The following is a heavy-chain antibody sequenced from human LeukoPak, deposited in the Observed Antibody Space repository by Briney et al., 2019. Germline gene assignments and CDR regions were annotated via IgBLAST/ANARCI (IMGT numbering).Heavy chain of an antibody. Sequence: ASVKVSCKASGYTFTSYGISWVRQAPGQGLEWMGWISAYNGNTNYAQKLQGRVTMTTDTSTSTAYMELRSLRSDDTAVYYCARDLDSSGYYCSDWFDPWGQGTLVTVSS. CDR1: GYTFTSYG. V-gene: IGHV1-18*01. CDR3: ARDLDSSGYYCSDWFDP. CDR2: ISAYNGNT. J-gene: IGHJ5*02. D-gene: IGHD3-22*01.